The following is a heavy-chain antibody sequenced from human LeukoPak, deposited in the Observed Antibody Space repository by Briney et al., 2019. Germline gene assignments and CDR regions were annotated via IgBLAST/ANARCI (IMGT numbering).Heavy chain of an antibody. D-gene: IGHD2-21*02. V-gene: IGHV3-48*01. CDR1: GFTFSRYS. Sequence: PGGSLRLSCAASGFTFSRYSINWVRQAPGRGLEWVSYIDSTSSPIYYTHSVKGRFTVSRDNAKNSLYLQMNSLGAEDTAVYYCAKVPRGSDRYWGQGTLVTVSS. CDR2: IDSTSSPI. CDR3: AKVPRGSDRY. J-gene: IGHJ4*02.